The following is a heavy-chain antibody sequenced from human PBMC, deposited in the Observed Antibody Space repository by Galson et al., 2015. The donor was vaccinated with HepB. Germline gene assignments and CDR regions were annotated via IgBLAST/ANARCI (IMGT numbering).Heavy chain of an antibody. J-gene: IGHJ4*02. CDR2: ISGSCGST. Sequence: SLRLSCAASGFTFSSYAMSWVRQAPGKGLEWVSAISGSCGSTYYADSVKGRFTISRDNSKNTLYLQMNSLRAEDTAVYYCAKCGTVSGSYYLGPQPFDYWGQGTLVTVSS. CDR3: AKCGTVSGSYYLGPQPFDY. V-gene: IGHV3-23*01. CDR1: GFTFSSYA. D-gene: IGHD3-10*01.